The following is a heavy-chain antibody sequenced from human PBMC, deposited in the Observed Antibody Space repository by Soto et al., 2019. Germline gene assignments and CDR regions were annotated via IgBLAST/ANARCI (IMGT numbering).Heavy chain of an antibody. CDR2: ISYDGSNK. Sequence: QVQLVESGGGVVQPGRSPRLSCAASGFTFSSYAMHWVRQAPGKGLEWVAVISYDGSNKYYADSVKGRFTISRDNSKNTLYVQMNSLRPEDTAVYYCARAPDIVLIRAYYYYGMDVWGQGTTVTVSS. D-gene: IGHD2-8*01. CDR1: GFTFSSYA. V-gene: IGHV3-30-3*01. J-gene: IGHJ6*02. CDR3: ARAPDIVLIRAYYYYGMDV.